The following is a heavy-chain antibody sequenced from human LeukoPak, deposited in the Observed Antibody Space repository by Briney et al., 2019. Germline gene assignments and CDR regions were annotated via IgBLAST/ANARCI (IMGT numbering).Heavy chain of an antibody. CDR1: GGSISSYY. CDR3: ARGGKKTAMVTS. J-gene: IGHJ4*02. D-gene: IGHD5-18*01. V-gene: IGHV4-59*01. CDR2: IYYSGST. Sequence: SETLPLTCTVSGGSISSYYWSWIRQPPGKGLEWIGYIYYSGSTNYNPSLKSRVTISVDTSKNQFSLKLSSVTAADTAVYYCARGGKKTAMVTSWGQGTLVTVPS.